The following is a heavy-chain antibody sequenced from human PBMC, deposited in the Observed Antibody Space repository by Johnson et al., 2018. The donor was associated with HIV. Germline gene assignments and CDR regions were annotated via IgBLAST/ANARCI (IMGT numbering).Heavy chain of an antibody. CDR2: IKQDGSEK. D-gene: IGHD3-3*01. J-gene: IGHJ3*02. Sequence: VQLVESGGGLVQPGGSLRLSCAASGFTFSSFWMNWVRQAPGKGLEWVANIKQDGSEKYFGDSVKGRITISRDNAKNSLYLQMNSLRAEDTAVFYCTTSVLQFLEWSQEAFDIWGQGTEVTVSS. CDR1: GFTFSSFW. CDR3: TTSVLQFLEWSQEAFDI. V-gene: IGHV3-7*05.